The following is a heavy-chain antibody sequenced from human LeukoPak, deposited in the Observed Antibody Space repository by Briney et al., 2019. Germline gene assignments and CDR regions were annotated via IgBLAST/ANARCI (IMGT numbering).Heavy chain of an antibody. J-gene: IGHJ3*02. CDR1: GFTFSSYG. CDR3: AKAQLAYCGGDCYSKDAFDM. D-gene: IGHD2-21*02. Sequence: GGSLRLSCAASGFTFSSYGMHWVRQAPGKGLEWVAVISYVESSKYYADSVKGRFTISRDYSKNTLYLQMNSLRAEDTAVYYCAKAQLAYCGGDCYSKDAFDMWGQGTMVTVSS. V-gene: IGHV3-30*18. CDR2: ISYVESSK.